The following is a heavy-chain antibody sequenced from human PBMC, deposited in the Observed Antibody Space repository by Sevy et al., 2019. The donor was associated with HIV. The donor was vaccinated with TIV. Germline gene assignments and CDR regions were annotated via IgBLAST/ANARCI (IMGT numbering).Heavy chain of an antibody. CDR2: TYYRSKWYN. Sequence: SQTLSLTCAISGDSVSSNSDAWNWIRQSPSRGLEWLGRTYYRSKWYNDYAVSVKSRISINPDTSKNQFSLQLNSVTPEDTAVYFCATGIPEWELGGHWFDPWGQGTLVTVSS. V-gene: IGHV6-1*01. J-gene: IGHJ5*02. CDR1: GDSVSSNSDA. CDR3: ATGIPEWELGGHWFDP. D-gene: IGHD1-26*01.